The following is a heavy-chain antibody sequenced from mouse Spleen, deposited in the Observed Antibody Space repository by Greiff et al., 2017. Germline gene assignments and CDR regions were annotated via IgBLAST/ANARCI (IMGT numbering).Heavy chain of an antibody. CDR3: TTEYGNYGY. CDR2: IDPENGDT. D-gene: IGHD2-10*02. V-gene: IGHV14-4*01. Sequence: EVQVVESGPELVKPGASVKISCKASGYAFSSSWMNWVKQRPEQGLEWIGWIDPENGDTEYASKFQGKATITADTSSNTAYLQLSSLTSEDTAVYYCTTEYGNYGYWGQGTTLTVSS. J-gene: IGHJ2*01. CDR1: GYAFSSSW.